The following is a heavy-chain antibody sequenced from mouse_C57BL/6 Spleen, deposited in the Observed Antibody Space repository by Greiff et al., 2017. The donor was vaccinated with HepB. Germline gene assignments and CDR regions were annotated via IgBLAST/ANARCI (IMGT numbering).Heavy chain of an antibody. CDR1: GYAFSSSW. V-gene: IGHV1-82*01. J-gene: IGHJ3*01. Sequence: QVQLQQSGPELVKPGASVKISCKASGYAFSSSWMNWVKQRPGKGLEWIGRIYPGDGDTNYNGKFKGKATLTADKSSSTAYMQLSSLTSEDSAVYFCARDGGYEGFAYWGQGTLVTVSA. CDR3: ARDGGYEGFAY. CDR2: IYPGDGDT. D-gene: IGHD2-2*01.